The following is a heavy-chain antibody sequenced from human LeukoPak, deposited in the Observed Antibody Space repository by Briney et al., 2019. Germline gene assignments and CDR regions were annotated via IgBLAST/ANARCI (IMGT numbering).Heavy chain of an antibody. CDR2: IYHSGST. D-gene: IGHD3-22*01. V-gene: IGHV4-30-2*01. CDR1: GGSISSGGYY. Sequence: PSQTLSLTCTVSGGSISSGGYYWSWIRQPPGKGLEWIGYIYHSGSTYYNPSLKSRVTISVDRSKNQFSLKLSSVTAADTAVYYCAKTAYYYDSSGTRAFDIWGQGTMVTVSS. J-gene: IGHJ3*02. CDR3: AKTAYYYDSSGTRAFDI.